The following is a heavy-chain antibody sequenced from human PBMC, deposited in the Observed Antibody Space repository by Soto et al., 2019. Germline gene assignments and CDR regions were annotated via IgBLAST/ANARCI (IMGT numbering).Heavy chain of an antibody. V-gene: IGHV3-48*02. Sequence: EVQLVESGGGLVQPGGSLRLSCAASGFTFSSYSMNWVRQARGKGLEWVSYISSSSSTIYYADSVKGRFTISRDNAKNSLYLQMNSLRDEDTAVYYCARYCSGGSCYLGGMDVWGQGTTVTVSS. CDR2: ISSSSSTI. CDR3: ARYCSGGSCYLGGMDV. D-gene: IGHD2-15*01. CDR1: GFTFSSYS. J-gene: IGHJ6*02.